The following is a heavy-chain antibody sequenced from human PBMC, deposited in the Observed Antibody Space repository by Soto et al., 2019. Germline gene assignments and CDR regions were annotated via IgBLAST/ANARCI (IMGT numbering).Heavy chain of an antibody. CDR1: GYAFTSFG. D-gene: IGHD3-22*01. J-gene: IGHJ6*02. Sequence: GASVKVSCKASGYAFTSFGISWVRQAPGQGLEWMGWTVANNGYTKYAQNLQGRVTLITDTSTSTAYMELRSLRSEDTAVYYCARGLRTYYYDSSGYYGLNYYYYGMDVWGQGTTVTVSS. CDR2: TVANNGYT. CDR3: ARGLRTYYYDSSGYYGLNYYYYGMDV. V-gene: IGHV1-18*01.